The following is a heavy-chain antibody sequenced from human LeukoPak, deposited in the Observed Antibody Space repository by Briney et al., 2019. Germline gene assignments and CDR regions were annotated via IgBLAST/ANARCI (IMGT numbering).Heavy chain of an antibody. D-gene: IGHD4-23*01. CDR2: INTDGSST. J-gene: IGHJ4*02. CDR3: ARDLGGPRRY. V-gene: IGHV3-74*01. CDR1: GFTFSSYL. Sequence: QTGGSLRLSCAASGFTFSSYLMHWVRQAPGKGLAWVSRINTDGSSTSYADSVKGRFTISRDNAKNTLYLQMNSLRAEDTAVYYCARDLGGPRRYWGQGTLVTVSS.